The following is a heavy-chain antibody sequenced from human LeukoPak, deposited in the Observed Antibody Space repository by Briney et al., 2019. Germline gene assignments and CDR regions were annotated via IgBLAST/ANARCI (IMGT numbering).Heavy chain of an antibody. CDR1: GGSISSYY. V-gene: IGHV4-59*01. D-gene: IGHD4/OR15-4a*01. CDR2: IYYSGST. J-gene: IGHJ4*02. CDR3: ARTDLTGFDY. Sequence: SETLSLTCTVSGGSISSYYLSWIRQPPGKGLEWIGYIYYSGSTNYNPSLKSRVTISVDTSKNQFSLKLSSVTAADTAVYYCARTDLTGFDYWGQGTLVTVSS.